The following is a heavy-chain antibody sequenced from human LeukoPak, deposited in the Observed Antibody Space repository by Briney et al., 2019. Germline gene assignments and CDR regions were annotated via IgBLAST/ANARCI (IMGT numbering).Heavy chain of an antibody. CDR3: AMMTYYDILTGYSEYGMDV. D-gene: IGHD3-9*01. J-gene: IGHJ6*02. CDR2: IYYSGST. Sequence: SETLSLTCTVSGGSISSYYWSWIRQPPGKGLEWIGYIYYSGSTNYNPSLKSRVTISVDTSKNQFSLKLSSVTAADTAVYYCAMMTYYDILTGYSEYGMDVWGQGTTVTVSS. CDR1: GGSISSYY. V-gene: IGHV4-59*08.